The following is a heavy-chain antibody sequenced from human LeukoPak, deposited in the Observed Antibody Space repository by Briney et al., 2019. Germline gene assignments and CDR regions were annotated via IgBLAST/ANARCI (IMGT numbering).Heavy chain of an antibody. J-gene: IGHJ4*02. Sequence: GGSLRISCTASGFTFRTYNMNWVRQAPGKGLEWVSSITSSGSSEYYADSVRGRFTISRDNTKNSLFLQMSSLTVEDTAVYYCVSFDPFHYWGLGTLVTVSS. CDR2: ITSSGSSE. V-gene: IGHV3-21*01. CDR1: GFTFRTYN. CDR3: VSFDPFHY.